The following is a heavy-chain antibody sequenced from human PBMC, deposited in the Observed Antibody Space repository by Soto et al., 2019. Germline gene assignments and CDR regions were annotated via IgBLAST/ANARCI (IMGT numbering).Heavy chain of an antibody. D-gene: IGHD6-6*01. Sequence: ASVKVSCKASGYTFXSYGISWVRQAPGQGLEWMGWISAYNGNTNYAQKLQGRVTMTTDTSTSTAYMELRSLRSDDTAVYYCARDPIAARLDHDAFDIWGQGTMVTVSS. CDR2: ISAYNGNT. CDR3: ARDPIAARLDHDAFDI. V-gene: IGHV1-18*01. CDR1: GYTFXSYG. J-gene: IGHJ3*02.